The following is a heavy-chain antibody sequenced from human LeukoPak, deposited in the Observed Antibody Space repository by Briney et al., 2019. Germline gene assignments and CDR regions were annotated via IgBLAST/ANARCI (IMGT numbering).Heavy chain of an antibody. J-gene: IGHJ3*02. V-gene: IGHV4-30-4*01. D-gene: IGHD3-10*01. CDR3: ARDFLYGSGSFDAFDI. CDR1: GASISSGDYY. CDR2: IYYSGST. Sequence: SETLSLTCTVSGASISSGDYYWSWIRQPPGKGLEWIGYIYYSGSTYYNPSLKSRITISLDTSKNQFSLMLSSVTAADTAVYYCARDFLYGSGSFDAFDIWGQGTMVTVSS.